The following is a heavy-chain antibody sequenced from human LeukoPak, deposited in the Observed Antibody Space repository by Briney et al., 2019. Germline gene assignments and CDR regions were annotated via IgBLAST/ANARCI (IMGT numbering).Heavy chain of an antibody. CDR2: MNPNSGNT. Sequence: ASVKVSCKASGYTFTTYDINWVRQATRQGLEWMGWMNPNSGNTGYAQKFQGRVTMTRNTSISTAYMELSSLRSEDTAVYYCARGPNKSDGGNSGSAWFDPWGQGTLVTVPS. D-gene: IGHD4-23*01. V-gene: IGHV1-8*01. J-gene: IGHJ5*02. CDR3: ARGPNKSDGGNSGSAWFDP. CDR1: GYTFTTYD.